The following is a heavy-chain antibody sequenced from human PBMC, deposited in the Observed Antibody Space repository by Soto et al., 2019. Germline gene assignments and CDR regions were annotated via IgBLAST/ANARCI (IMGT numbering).Heavy chain of an antibody. D-gene: IGHD6-13*01. V-gene: IGHV1-69*06. CDR2: IIPIFGTA. Sequence: VQVSCKSCVGTFSRYAISWVRQAPGQGLEWMGGIIPIFGTANYAQKFQGRVTITADKSTSTAYMELSSLRYEDTAVYYCGSHDIPLAEDGNKDVWGQGTLVTVSS. CDR1: VGTFSRYA. J-gene: IGHJ4*02. CDR3: GSHDIPLAEDGNKDV.